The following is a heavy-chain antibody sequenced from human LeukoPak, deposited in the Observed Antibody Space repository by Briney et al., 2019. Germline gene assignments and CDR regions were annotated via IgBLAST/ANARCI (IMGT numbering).Heavy chain of an antibody. V-gene: IGHV1-8*01. CDR2: MNPNSGNT. CDR1: GYTFTSYD. Sequence: ASVKVSCKASGYTFTSYDINWVRQATGQGLEWMGWMNPNSGNTGYAQKFQGRVTMTRNTSISTAYMELSSLRSEDTAVYYCARGCDSSSWYDWWGQGTPVTVSS. CDR3: ARGCDSSSWYDW. J-gene: IGHJ5*01. D-gene: IGHD6-13*01.